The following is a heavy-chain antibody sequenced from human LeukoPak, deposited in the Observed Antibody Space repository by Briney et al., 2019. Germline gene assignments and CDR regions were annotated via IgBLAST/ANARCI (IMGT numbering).Heavy chain of an antibody. D-gene: IGHD6-13*01. CDR2: IYPGDSDT. J-gene: IGHJ3*02. Sequence: GESLKISCKGSVDSITSYWIGWVRQMPGKGLEWMGIIYPGDSDTRYSPPFEGQVTISADKSISIAYLQWSSLKASDTAMYYCVRPGIGTASLDGSDIWGQGTMVTVSS. CDR3: VRPGIGTASLDGSDI. V-gene: IGHV5-51*01. CDR1: VDSITSYW.